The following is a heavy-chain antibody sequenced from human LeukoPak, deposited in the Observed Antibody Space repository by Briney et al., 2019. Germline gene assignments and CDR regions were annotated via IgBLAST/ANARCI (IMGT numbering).Heavy chain of an antibody. D-gene: IGHD1-26*01. Sequence: KPGGSLRLSCAAPGFTFSSYSMNWVRLAPGKGLEWVSSISGSSRYMYYADSVKGRFTISRDNAKNSLYLQMNSLRAEDTAVYYCAKEGAASAFDIWGQGSMVTVSS. CDR1: GFTFSSYS. V-gene: IGHV3-21*01. J-gene: IGHJ3*02. CDR2: ISGSSRYM. CDR3: AKEGAASAFDI.